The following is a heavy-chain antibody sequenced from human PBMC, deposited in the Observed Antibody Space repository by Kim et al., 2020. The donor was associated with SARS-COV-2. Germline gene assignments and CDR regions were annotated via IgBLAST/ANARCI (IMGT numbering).Heavy chain of an antibody. CDR3: ARRNSDGYVYFDF. CDR2: VNHSGFT. J-gene: IGHJ4*02. D-gene: IGHD3-16*01. V-gene: IGHV4-34*01. CDR1: GGSLSGNY. Sequence: SETLSLTCGVFGGSLSGNYWSWIRQTPGKGLEWIGEVNHSGFTNYNPALKRRVTVSVDPSKNQFSLKLTSVTATDTAGYYCARRNSDGYVYFDFWGQGTRVTVSS.